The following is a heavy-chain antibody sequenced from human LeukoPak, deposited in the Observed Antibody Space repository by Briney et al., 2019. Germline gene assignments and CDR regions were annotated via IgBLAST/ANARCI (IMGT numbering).Heavy chain of an antibody. CDR1: GGTFSSHA. D-gene: IGHD3-10*01. CDR3: ARARPLSPYGSGSYYNDY. CDR2: IIPNSGGT. Sequence: ASVQVSCKASGGTFSSHAISWVRQAPGPRLEWMGGIIPNSGGTNYAQKFQGRVTMTRDTSISTAYMELSRLRSDDTTVYYCARARPLSPYGSGSYYNDYWGQGTLVTVSS. V-gene: IGHV1-2*02. J-gene: IGHJ4*02.